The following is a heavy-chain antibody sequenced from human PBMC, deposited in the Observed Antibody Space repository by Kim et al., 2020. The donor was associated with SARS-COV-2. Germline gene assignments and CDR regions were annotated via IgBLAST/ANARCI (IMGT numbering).Heavy chain of an antibody. J-gene: IGHJ3*02. Sequence: GGSLRLSCVASGFSFSDYAMTWVRQASGKGLEWVSSISGSGRSIYYADSVKGRFAISRDNSRNSLFLHLNSLRVEETALFYCARGPYCSPTSCYSVGAFDIWCQGTVVTVSS. CDR1: GFSFSDYA. CDR2: ISGSGRSI. V-gene: IGHV3-23*01. D-gene: IGHD2-2*01. CDR3: ARGPYCSPTSCYSVGAFDI.